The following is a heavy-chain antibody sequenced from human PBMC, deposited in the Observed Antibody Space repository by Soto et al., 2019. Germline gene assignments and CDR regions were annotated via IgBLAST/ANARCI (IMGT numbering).Heavy chain of an antibody. V-gene: IGHV3-23*01. D-gene: IGHD2-21*02. CDR3: AKALRGPAFCGGDWYSGLDY. Sequence: GGSLRLSCAASGFTFSSYAMSWVRQAPGKGLEWVSAISGSGGSTYYADSVKGRFTISRDNSKNTLYLQMNSLRAEDTAVFYLAKALRGPAFCGGDWYSGLDYWGQGTLVTVSS. J-gene: IGHJ4*02. CDR1: GFTFSSYA. CDR2: ISGSGGST.